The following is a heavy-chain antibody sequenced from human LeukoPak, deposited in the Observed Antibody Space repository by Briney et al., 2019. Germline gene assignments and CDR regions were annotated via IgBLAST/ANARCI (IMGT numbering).Heavy chain of an antibody. CDR2: INPSGGST. Sequence: GASVKVSCKASGYTFTSYYMHWVRQAPGQGLEWMGIINPSGGSTSYAQKFQGRVTMTRDTSTSTVYMELSSLRSEDTAVYYCARLDGSGSYYSNYFDYWGQGTLVTVSS. CDR3: ARLDGSGSYYSNYFDY. D-gene: IGHD3-10*01. V-gene: IGHV1-46*01. J-gene: IGHJ4*02. CDR1: GYTFTSYY.